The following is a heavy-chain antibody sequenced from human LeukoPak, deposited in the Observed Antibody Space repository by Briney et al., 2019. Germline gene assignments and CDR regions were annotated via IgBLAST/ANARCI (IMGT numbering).Heavy chain of an antibody. CDR2: ISYDGSNK. CDR1: GFTFSSYA. V-gene: IGHV3-30-3*01. J-gene: IGHJ6*02. Sequence: GGSLRLSCAASGFTFSSYAMHWVRQAPGKGLEWVAVISYDGSNKYYADSLKGRFTISRDNSKNTLYLQMNSLRAEDTAVYYCARSPYPYYYYYGMDVWGQGTTVTVSS. CDR3: ARSPYPYYYYYGMDV.